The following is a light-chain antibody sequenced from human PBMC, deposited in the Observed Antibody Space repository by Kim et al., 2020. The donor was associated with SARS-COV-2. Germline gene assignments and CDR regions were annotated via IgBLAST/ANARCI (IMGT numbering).Light chain of an antibody. V-gene: IGKV3-11*01. CDR1: QSIRSS. J-gene: IGKJ4*01. Sequence: LSPGESATLSSRASQSIRSSLVWYQPKPGQAPRLVLYEASNRATGIPARFSGSGSGTDFTLTISSLQPEDFAVYYCQQRANWPLTFGGGTKVDIK. CDR2: EAS. CDR3: QQRANWPLT.